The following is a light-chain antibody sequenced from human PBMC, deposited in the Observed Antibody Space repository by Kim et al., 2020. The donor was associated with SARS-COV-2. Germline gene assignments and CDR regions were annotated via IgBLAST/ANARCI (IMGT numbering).Light chain of an antibody. CDR3: AVWDDSLSGREV. Sequence: QSVLTQPPSASGTPGQRVTISCSGNSSNIGNNAVNWYRQLPGTAPKLLMYSNNQRPSGVPDRFSGSKSGTSASLAISGLQSEDEADYYCAVWDDSLSGREVFGGGTQLTVL. V-gene: IGLV1-44*01. CDR2: SNN. CDR1: SSNIGNNA. J-gene: IGLJ2*01.